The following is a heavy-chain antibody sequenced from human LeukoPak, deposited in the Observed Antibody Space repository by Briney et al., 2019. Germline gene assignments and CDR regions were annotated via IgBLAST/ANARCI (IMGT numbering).Heavy chain of an antibody. Sequence: SETLSLTCTVSGGSISSSSYYWGWIRQPPGKGLEWIGSIYYSGSTYYNPSLKSRVTISVDTSKNQFSLKLSSVTAVDTAVYYCARPIAARPDWFDPWGQGTLVTVSS. CDR3: ARPIAARPDWFDP. CDR1: GGSISSSSYY. D-gene: IGHD6-6*01. J-gene: IGHJ5*02. V-gene: IGHV4-39*01. CDR2: IYYSGST.